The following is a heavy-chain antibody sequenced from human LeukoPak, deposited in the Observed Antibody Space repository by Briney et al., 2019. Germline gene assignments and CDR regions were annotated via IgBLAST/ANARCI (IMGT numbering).Heavy chain of an antibody. CDR3: ARGLNYYDSSGYSHDAFDI. Sequence: SETLSLTCAVYGGSFSGYYWSWIRQHPGKGLEWIGYIYYSGSTYYNPSLKSRVTISVDTSKNQFSLKLSSVTAADTAVYYCARGLNYYDSSGYSHDAFDIWGQGTMVTVSS. J-gene: IGHJ3*02. CDR1: GGSFSGYY. D-gene: IGHD3-22*01. CDR2: IYYSGST. V-gene: IGHV4-31*11.